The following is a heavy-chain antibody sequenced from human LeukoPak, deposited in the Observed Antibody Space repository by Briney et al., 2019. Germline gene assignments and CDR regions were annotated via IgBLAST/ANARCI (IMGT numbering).Heavy chain of an antibody. Sequence: GGSLRLSCAASGFTVSSNYMGRVRQAPGKGLKWVSVIYSGGNTYYADSVKGRFTISRDNSRNTMDLQMNSLRAEDTAVYYCARCDSSSWYGIDFWGQGTLVTVSS. D-gene: IGHD6-13*01. CDR2: IYSGGNT. J-gene: IGHJ4*02. CDR1: GFTVSSNY. CDR3: ARCDSSSWYGIDF. V-gene: IGHV3-53*01.